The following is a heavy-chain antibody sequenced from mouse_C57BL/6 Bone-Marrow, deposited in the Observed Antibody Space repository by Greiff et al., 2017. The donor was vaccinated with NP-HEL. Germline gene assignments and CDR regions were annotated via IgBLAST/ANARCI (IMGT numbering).Heavy chain of an antibody. J-gene: IGHJ2*01. V-gene: IGHV5-17*01. CDR3: ARVIYYYGSFDY. D-gene: IGHD1-1*01. Sequence: EVKLVESGGGLVKPGGSLKLSCAASGFTFSDYGMHWVRQAPEKGLEWVAYISSGSSTIYYADTVKGRFTSSRDNAKNTLFLQMTSLMSEDTAMYYCARVIYYYGSFDYWGQGTTLTVSS. CDR2: ISSGSSTI. CDR1: GFTFSDYG.